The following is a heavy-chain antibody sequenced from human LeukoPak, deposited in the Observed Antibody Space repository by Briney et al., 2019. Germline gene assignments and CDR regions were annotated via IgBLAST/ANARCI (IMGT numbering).Heavy chain of an antibody. CDR3: ARSGGLDV. V-gene: IGHV1-2*02. D-gene: IGHD6-25*01. CDR2: INPANGDT. Sequence: ASVKVSCKASGYTFSTWNLHWVRRAPGQGLEWMGWINPANGDTKYAQKFQGRVALTRDTSISTAYMEMSRLTSDDTAVFYCARSGGLDVWGQGTPVTVSS. J-gene: IGHJ6*02. CDR1: GYTFSTWN.